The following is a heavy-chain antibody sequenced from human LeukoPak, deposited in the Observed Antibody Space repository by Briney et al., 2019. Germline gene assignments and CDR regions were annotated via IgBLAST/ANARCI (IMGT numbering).Heavy chain of an antibody. CDR1: GGSISSYY. CDR3: ARQGDVVVPAAPFDY. CDR2: IYYSGST. J-gene: IGHJ4*02. Sequence: SETLSLTCTVSGGSISSYYWSWIRQPPGKGLEWIGYIYYSGSTNYNPSLKSRVTISVDTSKNQFSLKLSSVTAADTAVYYCARQGDVVVPAAPFDYWGQGTLVTVSS. D-gene: IGHD2-2*01. V-gene: IGHV4-59*08.